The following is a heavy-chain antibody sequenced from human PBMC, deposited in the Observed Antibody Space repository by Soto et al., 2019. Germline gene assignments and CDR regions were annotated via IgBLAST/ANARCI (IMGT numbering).Heavy chain of an antibody. CDR1: GYTFTSSG. D-gene: IGHD3-10*01. CDR2: ISGYNGNT. CDR3: ARAGEVPYYYYGMDV. V-gene: IGHV1-18*01. J-gene: IGHJ6*02. Sequence: QVQLVQSGGEVKRPGASVKVSCKASGYTFTSSGFSWVRQAPGQGLEWMGWISGYNGNTKYEQKFQDRVSMTTDTSTSTAYMESRRLRSDDTAVYYCARAGEVPYYYYGMDVWGQGTTVIVSS.